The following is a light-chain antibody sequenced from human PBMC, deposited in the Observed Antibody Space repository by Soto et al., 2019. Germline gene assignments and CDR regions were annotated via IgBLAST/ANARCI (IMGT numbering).Light chain of an antibody. V-gene: IGKV3-15*01. CDR1: QSVSSN. CDR3: QQYNNWPPFT. J-gene: IGKJ3*01. Sequence: EIVMTQSPATLSVSPGERATLSCRASQSVSSNLAWYQQKPGQAPRLLIYGASTRATGIPARFSGSGSGTESTLTISSLQSEDFAVYYCQQYNNWPPFTFGPGTKWISN. CDR2: GAS.